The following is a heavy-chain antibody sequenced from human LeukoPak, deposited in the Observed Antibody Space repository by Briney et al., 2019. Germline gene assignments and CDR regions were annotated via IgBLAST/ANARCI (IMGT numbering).Heavy chain of an antibody. D-gene: IGHD3-9*01. CDR1: GFTFSRYA. V-gene: IGHV3-23*01. Sequence: GGSLRLSCAASGFTFSRYAMSWVRQAPGKGLEWVSAISGSGGSTYYADSVKGRFTISRDNSKNTLYLQMNSLRAEDTAVYYCAKGDILTGYYSVDYWGQGTLVTVSS. CDR3: AKGDILTGYYSVDY. J-gene: IGHJ4*02. CDR2: ISGSGGST.